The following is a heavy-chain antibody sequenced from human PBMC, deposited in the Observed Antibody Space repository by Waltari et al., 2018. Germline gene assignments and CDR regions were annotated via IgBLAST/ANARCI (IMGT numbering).Heavy chain of an antibody. Sequence: QLQLQESGPGLVKPSETLSLTCTVSGGSIRRSRYYLGWVRPGPGQGLEWVAVRSYDGSNKYYADSVKGRFTISRDNSKNTLYLQMNSLRAEDTAVYYCARAGGSIAVAGTLWFDPWGQGTLVTVSS. CDR1: GGSIRRSRYY. CDR2: RSYDGSNK. CDR3: ARAGGSIAVAGTLWFDP. J-gene: IGHJ5*02. D-gene: IGHD6-19*01. V-gene: IGHV3-30-3*01.